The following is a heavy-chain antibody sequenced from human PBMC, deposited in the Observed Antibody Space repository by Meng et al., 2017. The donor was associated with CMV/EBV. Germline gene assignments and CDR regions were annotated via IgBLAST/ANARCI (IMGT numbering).Heavy chain of an antibody. CDR2: INPNSGGT. D-gene: IGHD3-3*02. Sequence: ASVNVSCKTSGYTFTGYYMHWVRQAPGQGLEWMGWINPNSGGTKYAQKFEGRVTMTRDTAINTAYMELSRLTSYDTAVYYCARVALNLNDYWGQGTLVTVSS. CDR1: GYTFTGYY. CDR3: ARVALNLNDY. V-gene: IGHV1-2*02. J-gene: IGHJ4*02.